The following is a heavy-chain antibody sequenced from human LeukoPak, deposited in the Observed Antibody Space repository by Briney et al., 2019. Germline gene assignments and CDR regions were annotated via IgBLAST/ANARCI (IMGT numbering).Heavy chain of an antibody. CDR3: ARDLIGGSFGYYYYYGMDV. J-gene: IGHJ6*02. D-gene: IGHD1-26*01. CDR2: IWYDGSNK. V-gene: IGHV3-33*01. Sequence: GRSLRLSCAASGFTFSSYGMHWVRQAPGKGLEWVAVIWYDGSNKYYADSVKGRFTISRDNSKNTLYLQMNSLRAEDTAVYYCARDLIGGSFGYYYYYGMDVWGQGTTVTVSS. CDR1: GFTFSSYG.